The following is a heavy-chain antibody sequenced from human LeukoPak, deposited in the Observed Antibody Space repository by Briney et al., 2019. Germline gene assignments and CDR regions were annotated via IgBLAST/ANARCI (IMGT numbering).Heavy chain of an antibody. CDR1: GYTFTSYY. CDR3: ATTDWGYNDKDY. CDR2: INPSGGST. Sequence: ASVKVSCKASGYTFTSYYMHWVRQAPGQGLEWMGIINPSGGSTSYAQKFQGRVTMTRDMSTSTVYMELSSLRSDDTAVYYCATTDWGYNDKDYWGQGTLVTVSS. V-gene: IGHV1-46*01. D-gene: IGHD1-1*01. J-gene: IGHJ4*02.